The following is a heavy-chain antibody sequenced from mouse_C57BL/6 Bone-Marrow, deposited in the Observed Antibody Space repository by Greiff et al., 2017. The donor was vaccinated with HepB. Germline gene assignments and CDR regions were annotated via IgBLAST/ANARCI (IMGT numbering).Heavy chain of an antibody. Sequence: EVKLVESGGGLVKPGGSLKLSCAASGFTFSDYGMHWVRQAPEKGLEWVAYISSGSSTIYYADTVKGRFTISRDNAKNTLFLQMTRLRSEDTAMYYCAKDLLQYAMDYWGQGTSVTVSS. D-gene: IGHD2-1*01. CDR2: ISSGSSTI. V-gene: IGHV5-17*01. CDR1: GFTFSDYG. CDR3: AKDLLQYAMDY. J-gene: IGHJ4*01.